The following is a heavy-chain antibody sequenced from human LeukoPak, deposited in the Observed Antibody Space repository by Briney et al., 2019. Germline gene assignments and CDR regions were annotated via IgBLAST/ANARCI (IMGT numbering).Heavy chain of an antibody. V-gene: IGHV3-48*04. CDR1: GFTFSNYA. Sequence: GRSLRLSCAASGFTFSNYAIHWVRQAPGKGLEWLSYISSSGGTIHYADSVKGRFTISRDNAKNSLYLQMNSLRAEDTALYYCARAGRGLRFLEWLSYYMDVWGKGTTVTVSS. CDR3: ARAGRGLRFLEWLSYYMDV. D-gene: IGHD3-3*01. CDR2: ISSSGGTI. J-gene: IGHJ6*03.